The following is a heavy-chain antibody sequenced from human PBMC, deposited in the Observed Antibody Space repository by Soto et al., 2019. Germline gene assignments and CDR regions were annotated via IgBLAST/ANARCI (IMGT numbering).Heavy chain of an antibody. CDR2: IYYSGST. CDR3: ARATQWQQPGFDY. V-gene: IGHV4-59*01. Sequence: PSETLSLTCTVSGGSISSYYWSWIRQPPGKGLEWIGYIYYSGSTNYNPSLKSRVTISVDTSKNQFSLKLSSVTAADTAVYYCARATQWQQPGFDYWGQGTLLNVSS. J-gene: IGHJ4*02. D-gene: IGHD6-13*01. CDR1: GGSISSYY.